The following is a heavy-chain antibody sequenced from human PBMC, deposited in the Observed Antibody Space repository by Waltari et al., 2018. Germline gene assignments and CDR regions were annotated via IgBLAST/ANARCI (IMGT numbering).Heavy chain of an antibody. V-gene: IGHV3-30*04. Sequence: HVQLVESGGGVVQPGRSLRLSCATSGFNCSSYGIHWVRQAPGKGLEWVTVISYDGGEEFYADSVKGRFTISRDNSKDTVFLQMNSLRAEDTAVYYCARGSAHCSGSNCYRPLFDYWGQGTLVTVSS. CDR1: GFNCSSYG. J-gene: IGHJ4*02. CDR2: ISYDGGEE. CDR3: ARGSAHCSGSNCYRPLFDY. D-gene: IGHD2-2*02.